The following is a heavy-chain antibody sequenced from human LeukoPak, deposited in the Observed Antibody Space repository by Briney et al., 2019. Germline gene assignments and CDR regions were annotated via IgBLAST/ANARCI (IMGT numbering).Heavy chain of an antibody. D-gene: IGHD5-18*01. J-gene: IGHJ4*02. V-gene: IGHV3-23*01. CDR3: ARDLRHIQLWSLDY. Sequence: GGSLRLSCAASGLTFNSYAMSWVRQAPGKGLEGVSVISGSGGSTYDADSVKGRFTISRDNSKNTLYLQMNSLRAEDTAVYYCARDLRHIQLWSLDYWGQGTLVTVSS. CDR2: ISGSGGST. CDR1: GLTFNSYA.